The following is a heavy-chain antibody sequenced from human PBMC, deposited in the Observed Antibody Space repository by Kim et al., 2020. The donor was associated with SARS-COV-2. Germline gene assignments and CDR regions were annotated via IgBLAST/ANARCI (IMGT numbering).Heavy chain of an antibody. CDR2: INHSGST. CDR3: ARGGAGRMVGYYYYGLDV. CDR1: GGSFSGYY. J-gene: IGHJ6*02. V-gene: IGHV4-34*01. Sequence: SETLSLTCAVYGGSFSGYYWSWIRQPPGKGLEWIGEINHSGSTNYNPSLKSRVTISVDTSKNQFSLKLSSVTAADTAVYYCARGGAGRMVGYYYYGLDVWGHGTTVTVSS. D-gene: IGHD6-19*01.